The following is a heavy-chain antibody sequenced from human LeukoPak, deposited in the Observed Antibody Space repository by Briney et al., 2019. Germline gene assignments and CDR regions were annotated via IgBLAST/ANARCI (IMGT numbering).Heavy chain of an antibody. Sequence: ASVTVPCEASGYIFSDYYMHWVRQAPGRGFEWMGWISRRSGATKIAEKFQGGVNLTRDTSISTAYVELTNLASDDTAVYYCVSWAGGNSDVASFDYWGQGTVDIVSS. CDR1: GYIFSDYY. CDR3: VSWAGGNSDVASFDY. J-gene: IGHJ4*02. CDR2: ISRRSGAT. D-gene: IGHD2-21*01. V-gene: IGHV1-2*02.